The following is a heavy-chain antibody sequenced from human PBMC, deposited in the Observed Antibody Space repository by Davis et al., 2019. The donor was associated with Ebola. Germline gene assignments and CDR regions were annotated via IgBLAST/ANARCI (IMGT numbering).Heavy chain of an antibody. J-gene: IGHJ5*02. D-gene: IGHD2-2*01. CDR3: ARGAYCSSTSCHGRAGVWFDP. CDR1: GYTFTSYY. Sequence: ASVKVSCKASGYTFTSYYMHWVRQAPGQGLEWMGIINPSGGSTSYAQKFQGRVTMTRDTSTSTVYMELSSLRSEDTAVYYCARGAYCSSTSCHGRAGVWFDPWGQGNLVTVSS. V-gene: IGHV1-46*01. CDR2: INPSGGST.